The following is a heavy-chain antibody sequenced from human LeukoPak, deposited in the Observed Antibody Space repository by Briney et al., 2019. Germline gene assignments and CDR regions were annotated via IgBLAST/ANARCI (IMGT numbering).Heavy chain of an antibody. CDR1: GFTFSNYW. V-gene: IGHV3-7*01. D-gene: IGHD3-22*01. CDR3: AREPSSGYYYRAFDI. CDR2: MNEDGSVK. J-gene: IGHJ3*02. Sequence: PGESLRLSCAASGFTFSNYWMSWVRQAPGKGLEWVANMNEDGSVKYYVDSVKGRFTISRDNAKNSLYLQMNSLRDEDTAVYYCAREPSSGYYYRAFDIWGQGTMVTVSS.